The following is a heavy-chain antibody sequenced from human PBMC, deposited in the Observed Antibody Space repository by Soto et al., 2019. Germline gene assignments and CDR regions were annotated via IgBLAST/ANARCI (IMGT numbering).Heavy chain of an antibody. CDR2: IKDKTDGGTT. J-gene: IGHJ2*01. V-gene: IGHV3-15*01. Sequence: EVQLVESGGGLVKPGGSLRLSCAASGFTFSNAWMSWVRQAPGKGLEWVGRIKDKTDGGTTDYAAPVKGRFTISRDDSKNTLYLQMNSLKSEDTAVYYRCTDYWYFDFWGRGTLVTVSS. CDR3: CTDYWYFDF. CDR1: GFTFSNAW.